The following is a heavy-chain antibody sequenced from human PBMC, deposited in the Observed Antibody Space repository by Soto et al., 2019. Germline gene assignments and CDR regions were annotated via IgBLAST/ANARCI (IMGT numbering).Heavy chain of an antibody. CDR1: GFTFSSYS. CDR2: ISGSGGST. CDR3: AKEGSDIAAAAPWFY. Sequence: PGGSLRLSCAASGFTFSSYSMNWVRQAPGKGLEWVSAISGSGGSTYYADSVKGRFTISRDNSKNTLYLQMNSLRAEDTAVYYCAKEGSDIAAAAPWFYWGQGTLVTVSS. V-gene: IGHV3-23*01. J-gene: IGHJ4*02. D-gene: IGHD6-13*01.